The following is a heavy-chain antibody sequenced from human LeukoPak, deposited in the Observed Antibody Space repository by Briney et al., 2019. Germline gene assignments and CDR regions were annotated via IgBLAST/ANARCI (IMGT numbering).Heavy chain of an antibody. CDR3: ARRGRGSKQYYFDY. Sequence: SETLSLTCTVSGGSISSYYWSWIRQPPGQGLEWIGYIYYSGSTNYNPSLKSRVTISVDASTNQFSLTLRLVTAADTAVAYCARRGRGSKQYYFDYWGQGTLVTVSS. J-gene: IGHJ4*02. V-gene: IGHV4-59*08. CDR1: GGSISSYY. D-gene: IGHD1/OR15-1a*01. CDR2: IYYSGST.